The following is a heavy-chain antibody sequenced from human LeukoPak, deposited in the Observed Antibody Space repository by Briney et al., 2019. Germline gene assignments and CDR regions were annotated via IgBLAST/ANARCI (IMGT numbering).Heavy chain of an antibody. CDR3: ARGRYCSSTSCSFDY. CDR1: GDSISSYY. J-gene: IGHJ4*02. D-gene: IGHD2-2*01. V-gene: IGHV4-4*07. CDR2: IYTSGST. Sequence: SETLSLICTVSGDSISSYYWSWIRQPAGKGLEWIGRIYTSGSTNYNPSLKSRVTMSVDTSRDQLSLKLSSVTAADTAVYYCARGRYCSSTSCSFDYWGQGALVTVSS.